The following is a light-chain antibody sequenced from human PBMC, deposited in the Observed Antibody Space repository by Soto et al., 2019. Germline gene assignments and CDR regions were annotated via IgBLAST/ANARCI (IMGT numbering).Light chain of an antibody. Sequence: QSARTHPPSLSGAPGHRVTISCTGSGSNIGAPYDVHWYQHLPGTAPKLLIYGSTNRPSGVPGRFSGSKSGTSASLAITGLQAEDEADYYCQSYDSSLSGYVFGAGTKVTVL. CDR2: GST. CDR3: QSYDSSLSGYV. J-gene: IGLJ1*01. V-gene: IGLV1-40*01. CDR1: GSNIGAPYD.